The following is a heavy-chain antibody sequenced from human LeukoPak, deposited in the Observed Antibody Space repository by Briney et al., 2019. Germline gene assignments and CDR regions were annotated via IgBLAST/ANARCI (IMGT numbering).Heavy chain of an antibody. Sequence: GGSLRLSCAASGFDFSGNWMHWVRHAPGQGLVWVSRIKGDGISTNYADSVKGRFTISRDIAKNTLYLQMNSLRAEDTGVYYCAKDHYWSIDYWGRGTLVTVSS. V-gene: IGHV3-74*01. CDR1: GFDFSGNW. D-gene: IGHD3-3*01. CDR3: AKDHYWSIDY. J-gene: IGHJ4*02. CDR2: IKGDGIST.